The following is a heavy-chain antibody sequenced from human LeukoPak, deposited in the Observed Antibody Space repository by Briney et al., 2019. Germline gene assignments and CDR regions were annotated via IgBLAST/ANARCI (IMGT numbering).Heavy chain of an antibody. D-gene: IGHD4-17*01. CDR1: GFTVSSNY. Sequence: PGGSLRLSCAASGFTVSSNYMSWVRQSPGKGLEWVAVISYDGNNKYYADSVKGRFTISRDNSKNTLYLQMNSLRAEDTAVYYCARDTGELYGDCFDYWGQGTLVTVSS. CDR2: ISYDGNNK. J-gene: IGHJ4*02. V-gene: IGHV3-30-3*01. CDR3: ARDTGELYGDCFDY.